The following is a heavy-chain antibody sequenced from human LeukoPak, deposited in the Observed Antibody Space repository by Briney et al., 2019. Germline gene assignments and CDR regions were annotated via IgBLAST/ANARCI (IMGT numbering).Heavy chain of an antibody. V-gene: IGHV3-53*01. D-gene: IGHD2-21*02. CDR1: GFTGSNNY. CDR2: ISDSGGST. Sequence: GGSLRPSCAASGFTGSNNYVSWVRQAPGKGLEWVSVISDSGGSTYYADSVKGRLTISRDNSKNTLYLQTNSLRAEDTAVYYCARESAYCGSDCRSLSDYWGQGTLVTVSS. CDR3: ARESAYCGSDCRSLSDY. J-gene: IGHJ4*02.